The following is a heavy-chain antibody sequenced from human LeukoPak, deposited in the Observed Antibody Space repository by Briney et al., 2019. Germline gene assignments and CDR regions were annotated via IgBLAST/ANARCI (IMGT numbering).Heavy chain of an antibody. J-gene: IGHJ5*02. CDR1: GFTFSSYG. CDR3: AKTDYGDSFWFDH. CDR2: ISYDGSEK. D-gene: IGHD4-17*01. Sequence: GGSLRLSCAASGFTFSSYGMHWVRQAPGKGLEWVGGISYDGSEKYYAVSVKGRFTISRDNSKNTLYLQLNSLTTEDTAVYYCAKTDYGDSFWFDHWGQGSLVTVSS. V-gene: IGHV3-30*18.